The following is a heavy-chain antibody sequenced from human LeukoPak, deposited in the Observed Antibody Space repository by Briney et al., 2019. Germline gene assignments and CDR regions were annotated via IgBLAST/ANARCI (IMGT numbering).Heavy chain of an antibody. CDR2: INHSGST. CDR3: ASLVNYYYYMDV. V-gene: IGHV4-34*01. Sequence: PSETLSLTCAVYGGSFSGYYWSWIRQPPGKGLEWIGEINHSGSTNYNPSLKSRVTISVDTPKNQFSLKLSSVTAADTAVYYCASLVNYYYYMDVWGKGTTVTVSS. J-gene: IGHJ6*03. CDR1: GGSFSGYY. D-gene: IGHD2-8*02.